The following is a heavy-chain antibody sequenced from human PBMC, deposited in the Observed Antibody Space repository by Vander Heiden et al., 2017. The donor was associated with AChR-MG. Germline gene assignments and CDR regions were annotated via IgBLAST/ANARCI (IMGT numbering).Heavy chain of an antibody. Sequence: EVQLLESGGGLVQPGGSLRLSCAAAGFTFSTYAMSWVRQAPGKGLEWLSTISATTDTTYYADSVKGRFTISRDNYNNTLYLQMNSLRAEDTAIYFCAKELRSIRTLFYFDSWGQGTLVTVSS. CDR3: AKELRSIRTLFYFDS. CDR2: ISATTDTT. D-gene: IGHD3-3*02. J-gene: IGHJ4*02. V-gene: IGHV3-23*01. CDR1: GFTFSTYA.